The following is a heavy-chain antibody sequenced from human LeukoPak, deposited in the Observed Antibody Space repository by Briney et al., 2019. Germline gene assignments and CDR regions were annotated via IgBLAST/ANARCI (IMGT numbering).Heavy chain of an antibody. D-gene: IGHD3-16*02. V-gene: IGHV3-7*01. CDR2: IKQDGSEK. J-gene: IGHJ4*02. CDR1: GFTFSSYW. Sequence: GGSLRLSCAASGFTFSSYWMSWVRQAPGKGLEWVANIKQDGSEKYYVDSVKGRFTISRDNAKNSLYLQMNSLRAEDTAVYCCARDGLYDYVWGSYRHDYWGQGTLVTVSS. CDR3: ARDGLYDYVWGSYRHDY.